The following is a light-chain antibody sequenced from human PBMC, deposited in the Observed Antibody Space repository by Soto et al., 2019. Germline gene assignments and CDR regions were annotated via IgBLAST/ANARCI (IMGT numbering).Light chain of an antibody. V-gene: IGKV3-11*01. Sequence: EILLTQSPATLSMSPGERATLSCRASQSIRSYLAWSQQKPGQTPRLLLYDASNRVAGIPARFSGSGSGTDFTLTINSLVPEDSAVDYCQQRSNWVTFGGGTNVES. J-gene: IGKJ4*01. CDR2: DAS. CDR1: QSIRSY. CDR3: QQRSNWVT.